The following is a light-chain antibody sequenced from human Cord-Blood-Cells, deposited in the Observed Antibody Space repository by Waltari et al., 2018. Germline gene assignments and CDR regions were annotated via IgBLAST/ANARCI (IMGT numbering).Light chain of an antibody. CDR1: QSLVHSDGNTY. V-gene: IGKV2-30*02. J-gene: IGKJ2*01. Sequence: DVVMTPSPLSLPVTLGQPASISCRSSQSLVHSDGNTYLNWFQQRPGQSPRRLIYKVSNRDSGVPDRFSGSGSGTDFTLKISRVEAEDVGVYYCMQGTHWPRTFGQGTKLEIK. CDR2: KVS. CDR3: MQGTHWPRT.